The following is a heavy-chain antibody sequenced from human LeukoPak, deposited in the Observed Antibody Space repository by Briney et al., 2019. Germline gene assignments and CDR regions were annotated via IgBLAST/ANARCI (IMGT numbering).Heavy chain of an antibody. V-gene: IGHV4-59*01. J-gene: IGHJ5*02. CDR2: ISDTGKT. Sequence: SETLSLPCSVSGASLSSYYWDWLRRPPGKGLEWMGYISDTGKTDSNPTLKSRVTISLATSKKQFSLRLRSLTAADSAIYYVATGYCEPFATWGPGILVTVSS. CDR3: ATGYCEPFAT. CDR1: GASLSSYY. D-gene: IGHD2-8*02.